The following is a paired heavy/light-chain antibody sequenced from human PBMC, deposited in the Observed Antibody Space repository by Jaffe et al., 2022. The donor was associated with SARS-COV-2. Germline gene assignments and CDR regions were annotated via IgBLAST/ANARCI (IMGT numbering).Heavy chain of an antibody. CDR1: GFTFSDYY. J-gene: IGHJ5*02. Sequence: QVQLVESGGGLVKPGGSLRLSCAASGFTFSDYYMSWIRQAPGKGLEWVSYISSSGSTIYYADSVKGRFTISRDNAKNSLYLQMNSLRAEDTAVYYCARDWGYSSSWYLPWFDPWGQGTLVTVSS. CDR2: ISSSGSTI. V-gene: IGHV3-11*01. CDR3: ARDWGYSSSWYLPWFDP. D-gene: IGHD6-13*01.
Light chain of an antibody. Sequence: DIQMTQSPSTLSASVGDRVTITCRASQSISSWLAWYQQKPGKAPKLLIYKASSLESGVPSRFSGSGSGTEFTLTISSLQPDDFATYYCQQTWTFGQGTKVEIK. CDR1: QSISSW. CDR2: KAS. V-gene: IGKV1-5*03. J-gene: IGKJ1*01. CDR3: QQTWT.